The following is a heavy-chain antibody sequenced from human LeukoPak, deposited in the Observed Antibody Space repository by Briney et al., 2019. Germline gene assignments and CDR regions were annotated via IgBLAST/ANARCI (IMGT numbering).Heavy chain of an antibody. CDR3: ARVNVAVAVIDH. CDR2: ISSSSSYL. D-gene: IGHD6-19*01. CDR1: GFTISNYS. Sequence: GGNLRFSCAASGFTISNYSMNWDRQAPGLGLEWVSSISSSSSYLFYADSVKGRLTISRDNAKSSLYLQMNSLRAEDTAVYYCARVNVAVAVIDHWGQKTLVTVSS. V-gene: IGHV3-21*01. J-gene: IGHJ4*02.